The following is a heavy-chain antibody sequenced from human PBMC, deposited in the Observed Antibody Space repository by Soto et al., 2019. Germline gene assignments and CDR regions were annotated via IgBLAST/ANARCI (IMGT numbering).Heavy chain of an antibody. V-gene: IGHV1-69*06. CDR1: GDGMSRDA. D-gene: IGHD6-13*01. CDR2: IIPIFGTA. J-gene: IGHJ6*02. CDR3: SALYSSSWYNYYYGMDV. Sequence: SSLNRACKAAGDGMSRDAISWVRQTPGQGLEWMGGIIPIFGTANYAQKFQGRVTITADKSTSTAYMELSSLRSEDTAVYYCSALYSSSWYNYYYGMDVWGQGTTVTVSS.